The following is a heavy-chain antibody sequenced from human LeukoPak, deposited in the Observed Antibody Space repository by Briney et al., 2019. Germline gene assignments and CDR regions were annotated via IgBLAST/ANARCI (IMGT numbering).Heavy chain of an antibody. CDR2: IYPNSGGT. V-gene: IGHV1-2*02. CDR1: GYTFTGYY. D-gene: IGHD6-13*01. J-gene: IGHJ5*02. Sequence: ASVKVSCKASGYTFTGYYMHWVRQAPGQGLEWMGWIYPNSGGTNYAQKFQGRVTMTRDTSISTAYMELSRLRSDDTAVYYCARAGPIAAAAYNWFDPWGQGTLVTVSS. CDR3: ARAGPIAAAAYNWFDP.